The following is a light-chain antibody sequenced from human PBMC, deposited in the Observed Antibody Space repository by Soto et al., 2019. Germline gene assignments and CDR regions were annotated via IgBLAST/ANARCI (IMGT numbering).Light chain of an antibody. V-gene: IGKV3-20*01. CDR1: QSVSSSY. Sequence: EIVLTQSPGTLSLSPGERATLSCRASQSVSSSYLAWYQQKPGQAPRLLIYGASSRATGIPDRFSGSGSGTGFTLTISRLEPEDFAVYYCQQYGSSPQTFGQGTTVEIK. J-gene: IGKJ1*01. CDR2: GAS. CDR3: QQYGSSPQT.